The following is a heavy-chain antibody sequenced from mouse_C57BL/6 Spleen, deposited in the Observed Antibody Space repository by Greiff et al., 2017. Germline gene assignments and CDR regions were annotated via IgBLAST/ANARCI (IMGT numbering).Heavy chain of an antibody. D-gene: IGHD1-1*01. Sequence: QVQLQQSGAELARPGASVKMSCKASGYTFTSYTMHWVKQRPGQGLEWIGYITPSSGYTKYHQQFKDKATLTADKSSSTAYMQLSSLTSEDSAVDYWARSDGSSYFWYVDVWGTGTTVTVSS. CDR2: ITPSSGYT. CDR3: ARSDGSSYFWYVDV. V-gene: IGHV1-4*01. CDR1: GYTFTSYT. J-gene: IGHJ1*03.